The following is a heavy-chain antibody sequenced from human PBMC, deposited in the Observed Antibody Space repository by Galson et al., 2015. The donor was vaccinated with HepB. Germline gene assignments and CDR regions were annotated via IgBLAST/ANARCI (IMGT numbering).Heavy chain of an antibody. Sequence: SLRLSCAASGFTFSSYGMHWVRQAPGKGLEGVAVISYDGSNKYYADSVKGRFTISRDNSKNTLYLQMNSLRAEDTAVYYCAKDQVDFNWFDPWGQGTLVTVSS. J-gene: IGHJ5*02. CDR1: GFTFSSYG. D-gene: IGHD3/OR15-3a*01. CDR3: AKDQVDFNWFDP. V-gene: IGHV3-30*18. CDR2: ISYDGSNK.